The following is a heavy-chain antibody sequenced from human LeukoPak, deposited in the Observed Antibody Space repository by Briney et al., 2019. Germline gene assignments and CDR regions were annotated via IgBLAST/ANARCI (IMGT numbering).Heavy chain of an antibody. Sequence: ASVKVSCKVSGYTLTELSMHLVRQAPGKGLEWMGGFDPEDGETIYAQKFQGRVTMTEDTSTDTAYMELSSLRSEDTAVYYCATVNLTGYSSGWFDYWGQGTLVAVSS. J-gene: IGHJ5*01. V-gene: IGHV1-24*01. D-gene: IGHD6-19*01. CDR2: FDPEDGET. CDR3: ATVNLTGYSSGWFDY. CDR1: GYTLTELS.